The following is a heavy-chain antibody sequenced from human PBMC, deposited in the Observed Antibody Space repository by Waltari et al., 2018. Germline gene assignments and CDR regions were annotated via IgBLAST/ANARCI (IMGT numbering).Heavy chain of an antibody. CDR1: GFTVSNTY. V-gene: IGHV3-66*02. J-gene: IGHJ4*02. Sequence: EVQLVESGGDLVQPGGSLRLSCAASGFTVSNTYLTWVRQAPGKGLEWVSIIYAGGTTYYADSVKGRFTISRDSSKNTVNLQMNILRPEDSAVYYCARATATGATPEYWGQGTLVTVSS. D-gene: IGHD7-27*01. CDR2: IYAGGTT. CDR3: ARATATGATPEY.